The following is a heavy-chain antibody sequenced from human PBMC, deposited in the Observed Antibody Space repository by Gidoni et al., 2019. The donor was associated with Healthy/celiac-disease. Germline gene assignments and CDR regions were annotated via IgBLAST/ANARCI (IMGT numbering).Heavy chain of an antibody. CDR3: ARDPYNRALDY. J-gene: IGHJ4*02. D-gene: IGHD1-1*01. Sequence: QVQLVESGGGVVQPGRSPRLSCAATGCTFSSYGMHWFRQAPGKGLGWVAVIWYDGSNKYYADSVKGRFTISRDNSKNTLYLQMNSLRAEDTAVYYCARDPYNRALDYWGQGTLVTVSS. CDR2: IWYDGSNK. CDR1: GCTFSSYG. V-gene: IGHV3-33*01.